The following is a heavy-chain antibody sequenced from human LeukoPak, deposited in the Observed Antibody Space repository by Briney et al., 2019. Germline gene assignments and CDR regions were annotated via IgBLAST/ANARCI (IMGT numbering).Heavy chain of an antibody. CDR3: ANTISTTVTTGYFQH. CDR1: GYTFTSYG. D-gene: IGHD4-17*01. Sequence: SCKSSGYTFTSYGMSWVRQAPGKGLEWVSAISGSGGSTYYADSVKGRFTISRDNSKNTLYLQMNSLRAEDTAVYYCANTISTTVTTGYFQHWGQGTLVTVST. J-gene: IGHJ1*01. V-gene: IGHV3-23*01. CDR2: ISGSGGST.